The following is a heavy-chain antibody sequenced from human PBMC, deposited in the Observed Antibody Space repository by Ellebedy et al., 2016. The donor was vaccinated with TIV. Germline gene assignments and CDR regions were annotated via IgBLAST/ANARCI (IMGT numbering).Heavy chain of an antibody. V-gene: IGHV4-4*02. Sequence: SETLSLXCAVSGGSISSSNWWSWVRQPPGKGLEWIGEIYHSGSTNYNPSLKSRVTISVDTSKNQFSLKLTSVTTADTAVYYCAREGDGWFGEFTLTEWGQGTLVTVSS. J-gene: IGHJ4*02. CDR3: AREGDGWFGEFTLTE. D-gene: IGHD3-10*01. CDR1: GGSISSSNW. CDR2: IYHSGST.